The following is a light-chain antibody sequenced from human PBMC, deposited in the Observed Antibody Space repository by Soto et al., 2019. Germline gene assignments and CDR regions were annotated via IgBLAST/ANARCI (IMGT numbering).Light chain of an antibody. CDR3: QEYNGNSGLT. Sequence: DIQMIQSPSTLSASVGDRVTITCRASQNIRSWLAWYQQKPGKAPELLIYSASGLESGVPSRFSGSGSGTEFTLTISSLQPDDFATYYCQEYNGNSGLTFGGGTKVEIK. CDR1: QNIRSW. V-gene: IGKV1-5*03. J-gene: IGKJ4*01. CDR2: SAS.